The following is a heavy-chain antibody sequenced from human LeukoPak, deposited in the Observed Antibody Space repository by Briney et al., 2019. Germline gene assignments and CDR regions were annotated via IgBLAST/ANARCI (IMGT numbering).Heavy chain of an antibody. V-gene: IGHV4-34*01. CDR3: ARLLALRNPYYFDY. D-gene: IGHD1-14*01. CDR2: INHSGST. CDR1: GGSFSGYY. J-gene: IGHJ4*02. Sequence: SETLSLTCAVYGGSFSGYYWSWIRQPPGKGLEWIGEINHSGSTNYNPSLKSRVTISVDTSKNQFSLKLSSVTAADTAVYYCARLLALRNPYYFDYWGQGTLVTVSS.